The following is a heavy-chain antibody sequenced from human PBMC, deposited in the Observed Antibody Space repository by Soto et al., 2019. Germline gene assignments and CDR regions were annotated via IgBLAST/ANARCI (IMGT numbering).Heavy chain of an antibody. J-gene: IGHJ6*02. Sequence: GASVKVSCKASGYTFTGYYMHWVRQAPGQGLEWMGWINPNSGGTNYAQKFQGWVTMTRDTSISTAYMELSRLRSDDTAVYYCARDPLETTRDIYYYYYGMDVWGQGTTVTVSS. CDR1: GYTFTGYY. CDR2: INPNSGGT. CDR3: ARDPLETTRDIYYYYYGMDV. D-gene: IGHD4-17*01. V-gene: IGHV1-2*04.